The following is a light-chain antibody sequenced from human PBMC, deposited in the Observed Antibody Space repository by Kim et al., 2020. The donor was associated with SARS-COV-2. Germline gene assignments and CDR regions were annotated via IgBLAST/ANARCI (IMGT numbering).Light chain of an antibody. V-gene: IGLV3-19*02. J-gene: IGLJ3*02. CDR1: TLRHYS. Sequence: SSELTQDPAVSVALGQTVTITCQGDTLRHYSPIWYRQKPGQAPERVVYVVYGANKRPSGIPDRFSASRSGDTSSLTITEARAEDEGDYFCSSWDMDLQRPMFGGGTRLTVL. CDR3: SSWDMDLQRPM. CDR2: GAN.